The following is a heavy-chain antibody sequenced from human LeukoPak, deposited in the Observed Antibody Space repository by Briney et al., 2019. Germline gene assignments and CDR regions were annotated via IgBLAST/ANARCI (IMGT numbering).Heavy chain of an antibody. D-gene: IGHD4-11*01. CDR3: AKSYFDYSTYYSYYFNL. CDR2: VYTSGST. V-gene: IGHV4-4*09. CDR1: GGSISSGY. J-gene: IGHJ4*02. Sequence: SETLSLTCTVSGGSISSGYWSWIRQPPGRGLEWIGYVYTSGSTNYNPSLKSRVTISVDTSKNQFALRLSSVTAADTAVYYCAKSYFDYSTYYSYYFNLWGQGALVTVSS.